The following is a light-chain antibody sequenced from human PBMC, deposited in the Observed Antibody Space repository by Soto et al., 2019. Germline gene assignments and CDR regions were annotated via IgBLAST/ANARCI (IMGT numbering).Light chain of an antibody. CDR3: QQSYSIPQT. CDR1: QSISSY. J-gene: IGKJ1*01. V-gene: IGKV1-39*01. Sequence: DIQMTQSPSSLSASVGDRVTITCRASQSISSYLNWYQQKPGKAPKLLIYAASSSQSGVPSRFSGSGSGTDFTLTISSLQPEDFATYYCQQSYSIPQTFGQGTKVEIK. CDR2: AAS.